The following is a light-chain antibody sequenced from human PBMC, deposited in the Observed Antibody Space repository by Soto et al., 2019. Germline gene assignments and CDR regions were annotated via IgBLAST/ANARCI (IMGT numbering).Light chain of an antibody. CDR1: SSDVGGYNY. CDR3: CSFADNYIYV. V-gene: IGLV2-11*01. CDR2: DVS. J-gene: IGLJ1*01. Sequence: QSALTQPRSVSGSPGQSVTISCTGTSSDVGGYNYVSWYLQHPGKAPKVMIYDVSKRPSGVPDRFSGSKSGNTASLTISGLKSEDEVDYYCCSFADNYIYVFGTGPKLTVL.